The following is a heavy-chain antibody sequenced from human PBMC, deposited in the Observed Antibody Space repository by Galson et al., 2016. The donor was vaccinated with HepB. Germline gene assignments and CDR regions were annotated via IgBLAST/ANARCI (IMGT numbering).Heavy chain of an antibody. J-gene: IGHJ2*01. Sequence: QSGAEVKKPGESLKISCKTSGYKFTNYWIGWVRQVPGKGLEWMGIIYPDDSDTKYSPPFKGQVTFSVDKSIKTAYLQWSSLKASDTATYYCARRGDWGDWFFDLWGRGTPVTVPS. D-gene: IGHD2-21*02. CDR1: GYKFTNYW. CDR3: ARRGDWGDWFFDL. CDR2: IYPDDSDT. V-gene: IGHV5-51*01.